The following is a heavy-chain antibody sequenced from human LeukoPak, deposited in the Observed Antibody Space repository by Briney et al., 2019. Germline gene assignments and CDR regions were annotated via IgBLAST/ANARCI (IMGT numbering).Heavy chain of an antibody. Sequence: PSETLSLTCTVSGGSISSSSYYWGWIRQPPGKGLEWIGSIYYSGSTYYNPSLKSRVTISVDTSKNQFSLKLSSVTAADTAVYYCARQVELLWFGDQRGSIDYWGQGTLVTVSS. CDR3: ARQVELLWFGDQRGSIDY. CDR2: IYYSGST. CDR1: GGSISSSSYY. J-gene: IGHJ4*02. D-gene: IGHD3-10*01. V-gene: IGHV4-39*01.